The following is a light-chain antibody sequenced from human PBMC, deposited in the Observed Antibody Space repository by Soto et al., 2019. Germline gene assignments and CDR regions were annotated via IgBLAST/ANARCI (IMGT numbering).Light chain of an antibody. CDR3: AAWDDSLSALV. V-gene: IGLV1-47*01. J-gene: IGLJ2*01. CDR2: RNN. CDR1: SSNIGSNY. Sequence: QSVLTQPPSASGTPGQRVTISCSGSSSNIGSNYVYWYQQLPGTAPKLLSYRNNQRPSGVPDRFSGSKSGTSASLAISGLRSEDEADYYCAAWDDSLSALVFGGGTKLTVL.